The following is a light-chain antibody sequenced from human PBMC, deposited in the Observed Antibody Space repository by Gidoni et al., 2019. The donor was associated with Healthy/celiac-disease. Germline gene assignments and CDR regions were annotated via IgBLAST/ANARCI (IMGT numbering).Light chain of an antibody. V-gene: IGKV1-39*01. CDR1: QSISSY. Sequence: DIQITQSPSSLSASVGDRVTINCRASQSISSYLNWYQQKPGKAPKILIYAASSLQSGVPSRFSGSGSGTDFTLTISSLQPEDFATYYCQQSYSTPFTFGPGTKVDIK. J-gene: IGKJ3*01. CDR3: QQSYSTPFT. CDR2: AAS.